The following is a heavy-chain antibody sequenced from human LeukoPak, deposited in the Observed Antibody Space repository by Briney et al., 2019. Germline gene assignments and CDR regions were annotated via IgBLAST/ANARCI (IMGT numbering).Heavy chain of an antibody. CDR1: GYSFTSHW. J-gene: IGHJ6*02. D-gene: IGHD2-15*01. CDR3: AKLTPYCSGGSCTYYYYGMDV. V-gene: IGHV5-10-1*01. Sequence: GESLKISCKGSGYSFTSHWISWVRQMPGKGLEWMGNIDPSDSYTNYSPSFQGHVTISADKSISTAYQQWSSLKASDTAMYYCAKLTPYCSGGSCTYYYYGMDVWGQGTTVTVSS. CDR2: IDPSDSYT.